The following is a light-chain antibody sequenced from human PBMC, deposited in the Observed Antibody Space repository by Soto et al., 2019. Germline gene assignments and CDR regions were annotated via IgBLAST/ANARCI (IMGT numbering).Light chain of an antibody. Sequence: QSALTQPASVSGSPGQSITMSCTGTSSDVGGYKYVSWYQHHPGKGPKLMLYDVSNRPSGVSNRFSGSKSGNTASLTISGLQAEDEADYYCSSYTSSTTYVFGTGTKVTVL. CDR2: DVS. V-gene: IGLV2-14*01. CDR3: SSYTSSTTYV. J-gene: IGLJ1*01. CDR1: SSDVGGYKY.